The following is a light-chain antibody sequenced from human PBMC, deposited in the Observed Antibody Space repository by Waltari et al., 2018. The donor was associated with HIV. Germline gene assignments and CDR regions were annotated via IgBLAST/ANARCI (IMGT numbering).Light chain of an antibody. CDR1: SSNIGNNY. V-gene: IGLV1-51*01. J-gene: IGLJ2*01. CDR2: DNN. Sequence: QSVLTQPPSVSAAPGQKVTISCSGSSSNIGNNYVSWYQQLPGTAPKLLIYDNNKRPPGIPDRFSGSKSGTSATLGITGRQTGDEADYYCGTWDSSLSAVVFGGGTKLTVL. CDR3: GTWDSSLSAVV.